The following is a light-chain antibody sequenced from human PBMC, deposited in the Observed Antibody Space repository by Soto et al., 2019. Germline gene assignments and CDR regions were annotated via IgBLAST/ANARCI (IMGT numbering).Light chain of an antibody. CDR2: GTS. CDR3: QQYGDSPPT. J-gene: IGKJ1*01. Sequence: EIVLTQSPGTLSLSPGESATLSCRASQSVSSNSLAWYRRNPGQPPSLLIYGTSTRATDIPRRFSVSGSGTDFTLTITRLGPEDFAVYFCQQYGDSPPTFGQGTKVEVK. CDR1: QSVSSNS. V-gene: IGKV3-20*01.